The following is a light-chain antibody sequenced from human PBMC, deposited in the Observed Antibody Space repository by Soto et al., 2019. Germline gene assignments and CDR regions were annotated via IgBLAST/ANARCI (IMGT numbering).Light chain of an antibody. CDR1: QSVSSN. V-gene: IGKV3-20*01. CDR2: GAS. CDR3: QKYDNSPIT. Sequence: EIVMTPSPATLSVSPGERATLSCRASQSVSSNLAWYQQKPGQAPRLLIYGASSRATGIPDRFSGTGSETDFTLTISRLEPEDFAVYYCQKYDNSPITFGQGTRLEIK. J-gene: IGKJ5*01.